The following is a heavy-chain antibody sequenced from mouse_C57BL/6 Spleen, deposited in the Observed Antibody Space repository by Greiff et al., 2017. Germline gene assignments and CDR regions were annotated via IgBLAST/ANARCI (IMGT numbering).Heavy chain of an antibody. J-gene: IGHJ2*01. V-gene: IGHV1-82*01. CDR2: IYPGDGDT. D-gene: IGHD1-1*01. CDR1: GYAFSSSW. CDR3: ARRAVVATDYFDY. Sequence: VQRVESGPELVKPGASVKISCKASGYAFSSSWMNWVKQRPGKGLEWIGRIYPGDGDTNYNGKFKGKATLTADKSSSTAYMQLSSLPSEDSAVYFCARRAVVATDYFDYWGQGTTLTVSS.